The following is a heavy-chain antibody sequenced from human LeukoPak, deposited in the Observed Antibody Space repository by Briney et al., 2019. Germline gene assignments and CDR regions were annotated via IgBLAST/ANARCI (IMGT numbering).Heavy chain of an antibody. CDR1: GGSFSAYY. V-gene: IGHV4-34*01. Sequence: SETLSLTCAVYGGSFSAYYWSWIRQPPGKGLEWIGEINHSGSTNYNPSLKGRVTISVDTFKTQFSLKLSSVTAADTAVYYCARRGYDFWSGRGAFDIWGQGTMVTVSS. J-gene: IGHJ3*02. D-gene: IGHD3-3*01. CDR2: INHSGST. CDR3: ARRGYDFWSGRGAFDI.